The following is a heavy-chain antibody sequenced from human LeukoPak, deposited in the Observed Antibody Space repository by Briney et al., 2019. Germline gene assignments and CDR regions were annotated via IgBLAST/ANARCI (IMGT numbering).Heavy chain of an antibody. CDR3: ARDYSFSFDF. J-gene: IGHJ4*02. CDR2: IITDGSST. CDR1: GFTFSNYW. V-gene: IGHV3-74*01. Sequence: PGGSLRLSCAASGFTFSNYWMHWVRQAPGKGLVLVSRIITDGSSTSYADSVKGRFTISRDNAKNTLYLQMNSLRAEDTAVYYCARDYSFSFDFWGQGTLVTVSS. D-gene: IGHD4-11*01.